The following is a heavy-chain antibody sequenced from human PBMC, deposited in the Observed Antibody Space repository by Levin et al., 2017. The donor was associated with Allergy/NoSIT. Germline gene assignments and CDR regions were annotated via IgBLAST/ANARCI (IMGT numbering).Heavy chain of an antibody. CDR1: GFTFSSYA. Sequence: GESLKISCAASGFTFSSYAMSWVRQAPGKGLEWVSAISGSGGSTYYADSVKGRFTISRDNSKNTLYLQMNSLRAEDTAVYYCAKDRAYNWFTPWGQGTLVTVSS. CDR3: AKDRAYNWFTP. J-gene: IGHJ5*02. CDR2: ISGSGGST. V-gene: IGHV3-23*01. D-gene: IGHD3-10*01.